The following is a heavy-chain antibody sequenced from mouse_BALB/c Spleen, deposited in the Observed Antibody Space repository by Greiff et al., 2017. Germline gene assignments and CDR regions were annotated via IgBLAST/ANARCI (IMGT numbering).Heavy chain of an antibody. V-gene: IGHV5-9-4*01. D-gene: IGHD1-1*01. CDR3: ARGDYYGSRAWFAY. J-gene: IGHJ3*01. Sequence: EVQRVESGGGLVKPGGSLKLSCAASGFTFSSYAMSWVRQSPEKRLEWVAEISSGGSYTYYPDTVTGRFTISRDNAKNTLYLEMSSLRSEDTAMYYCARGDYYGSRAWFAYWGQGTLVTVSA. CDR2: ISSGGSYT. CDR1: GFTFSSYA.